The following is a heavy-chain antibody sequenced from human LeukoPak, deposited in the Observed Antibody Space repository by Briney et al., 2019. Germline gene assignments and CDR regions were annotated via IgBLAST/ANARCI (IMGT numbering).Heavy chain of an antibody. V-gene: IGHV3-43*02. Sequence: PGGSLRLSCAASGFTFDDYAMHWVRQAPGKGLEWVSLISGDGGSTYYADSVKGRSTISRDNSKNSLYLQMNSLRTEDTALYYCAKVTAAAGPYYYYGMDVWGQGTTVTVSS. D-gene: IGHD6-13*01. CDR1: GFTFDDYA. CDR3: AKVTAAAGPYYYYGMDV. CDR2: ISGDGGST. J-gene: IGHJ6*02.